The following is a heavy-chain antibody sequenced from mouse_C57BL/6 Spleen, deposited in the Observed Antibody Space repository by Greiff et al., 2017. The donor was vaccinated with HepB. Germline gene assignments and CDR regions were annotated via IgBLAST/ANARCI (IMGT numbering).Heavy chain of an antibody. Sequence: QVQLQQSGPELVKPGASVKISCKASGYTFTDYYINWVKQRPGQGLEWIGWIFPGSGSTYYNEKFKGKATLTVDKSSSTAYMLLSSLTSEDSAVYFCARWGLYDGNHGAMDYWGQGTSVTVSS. CDR2: IFPGSGST. CDR1: GYTFTDYY. D-gene: IGHD2-1*01. V-gene: IGHV1-75*01. CDR3: ARWGLYDGNHGAMDY. J-gene: IGHJ4*01.